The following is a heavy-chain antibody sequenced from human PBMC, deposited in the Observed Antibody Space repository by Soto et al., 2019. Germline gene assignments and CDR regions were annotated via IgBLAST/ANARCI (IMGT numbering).Heavy chain of an antibody. CDR1: GITFSNYW. CDR3: TLHECDSSGYVSDY. V-gene: IGHV3-74*01. D-gene: IGHD3-22*01. CDR2: IHSDGITT. Sequence: EVQVEESGGGLVQPGGSLRLSCAASGITFSNYWMEWVRQAPGKGLVWVSRIHSDGITTYYGDSVKGRFTISRDNAKSTVYLQMNSLGAEDTATYHCTLHECDSSGYVSDYWGQGTLVTVSS. J-gene: IGHJ4*02.